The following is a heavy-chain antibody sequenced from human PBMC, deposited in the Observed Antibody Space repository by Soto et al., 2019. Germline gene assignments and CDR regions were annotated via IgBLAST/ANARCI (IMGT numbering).Heavy chain of an antibody. CDR1: GGSFRAYY. CDR3: ERELSSWPKRGYYYYYMEV. V-gene: IGHV4-34*01. D-gene: IGHD6-13*01. J-gene: IGHJ6*03. CDR2: INHSGST. Sequence: QVQLQQWGAGLLKPSETLSLNCAVYGGSFRAYYWNWIRQPPGKGLEWIGEINHSGSTNYNPSLKSRVTISVYTSKNQFSLRLSSVTAADTAVYYCERELSSWPKRGYYYYYMEVWGKVTTVTVS.